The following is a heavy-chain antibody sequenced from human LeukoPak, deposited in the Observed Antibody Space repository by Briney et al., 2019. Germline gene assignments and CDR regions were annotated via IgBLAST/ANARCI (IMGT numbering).Heavy chain of an antibody. CDR1: GFTFSSYW. CDR3: ARGGPNYYDSSGYFDY. V-gene: IGHV3-7*01. Sequence: GGSLRLSCAASGFTFSSYWMSWVRQAPGKGLEWVANIKEDGSDKYYVDSVKGRFTISRDNAKNSLYLQMNGLRAEDTAVYYCARGGPNYYDSSGYFDYWGQGTLVTVSS. D-gene: IGHD3-22*01. CDR2: IKEDGSDK. J-gene: IGHJ4*02.